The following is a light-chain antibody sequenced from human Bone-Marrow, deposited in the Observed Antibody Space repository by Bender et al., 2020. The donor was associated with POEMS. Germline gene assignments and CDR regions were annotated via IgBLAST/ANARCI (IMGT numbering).Light chain of an antibody. CDR3: QSYDNSLGGWV. Sequence: QSVLTQPPSVSGAPGQRVTISCTGSSSNTGSVYDINWYQHLPGTAPKPLIYGYNNRPSGVPDRFSGSKSGTSASLAITGLQAEDEGDYYCQSYDNSLGGWVFGGGTKLTVL. CDR2: GYN. J-gene: IGLJ3*02. CDR1: SSNTGSVYD. V-gene: IGLV1-40*01.